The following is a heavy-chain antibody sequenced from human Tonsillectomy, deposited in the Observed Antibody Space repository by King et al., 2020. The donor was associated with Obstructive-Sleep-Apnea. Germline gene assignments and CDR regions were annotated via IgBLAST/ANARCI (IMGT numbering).Heavy chain of an antibody. CDR1: GGSISNYY. CDR3: AGHRGVEDYGDYLDYFDY. V-gene: IGHV4-59*08. CDR2: MYYSGNT. Sequence: VQLQESGPGLVKPSETLSLTCTVSGGSISNYYWSWIRQPPGKGLEWIGYMYYSGNTNFNPSLKSRVTISADTSKIQFSLRLSSVTAADTAVYSFAGHRGVEDYGDYLDYFDYWGQGTLVTVSS. J-gene: IGHJ4*02. D-gene: IGHD4-17*01.